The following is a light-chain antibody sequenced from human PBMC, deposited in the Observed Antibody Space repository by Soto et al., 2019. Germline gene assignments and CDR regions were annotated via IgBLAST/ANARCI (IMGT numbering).Light chain of an antibody. CDR3: QHSYSTPRT. CDR1: QSISSY. CDR2: AAS. J-gene: IGKJ1*01. Sequence: DIQMTQSPSSLSASVGDRVTITCRASQSISSYLNWYQQKPGKAPKLLIYAASSLQSGVPSRFSGSGSGTDFTLIISSLQPEYFATYYCQHSYSTPRTFGQGTKVEIK. V-gene: IGKV1-39*01.